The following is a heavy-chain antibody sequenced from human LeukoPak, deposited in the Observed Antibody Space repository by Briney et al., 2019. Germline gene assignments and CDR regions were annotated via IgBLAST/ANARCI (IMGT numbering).Heavy chain of an antibody. Sequence: GGSLRLSCAASGFTFSGYAMHWVRQAPGKGLEWVAVISYDGSNKYYADSVKGRFTISRDNSKNTLYLQMNSLRAEDTAVYYCAREVRDRFDYWGQGTLVTVSS. CDR2: ISYDGSNK. CDR1: GFTFSGYA. CDR3: AREVRDRFDY. V-gene: IGHV3-30-3*01. J-gene: IGHJ4*02.